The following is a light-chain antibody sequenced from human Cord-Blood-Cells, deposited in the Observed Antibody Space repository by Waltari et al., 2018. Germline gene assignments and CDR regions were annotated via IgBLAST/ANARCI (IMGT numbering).Light chain of an antibody. CDR2: GAS. CDR1: QSVSSSD. V-gene: IGKV3-20*01. CDR3: QQYGSSPT. J-gene: IGKJ4*01. Sequence: EIVLTQSPGTLSLSPGERATPSCRASQSVSSSDLAWYQQKPGQAPRLLIYGASSRATGIPDRFSGSGSGTDFTLTISRLEPEDFAVYYCQQYGSSPTFGGGTKVEIK.